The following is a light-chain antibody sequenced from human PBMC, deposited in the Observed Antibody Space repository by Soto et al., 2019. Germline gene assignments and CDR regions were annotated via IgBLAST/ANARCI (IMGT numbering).Light chain of an antibody. J-gene: IGKJ2*01. Sequence: DIVVTQSPLSLPVTPGEPASISCRSSQSLVHSNGYNYLDWYLQKPGQSPQLLIYMGSYRASGVPDRFSGSGSGTGFTLKISRVEAEDVGVYYCMQTLQSRTFGQGTKLEIK. CDR2: MGS. V-gene: IGKV2-28*01. CDR1: QSLVHSNGYNY. CDR3: MQTLQSRT.